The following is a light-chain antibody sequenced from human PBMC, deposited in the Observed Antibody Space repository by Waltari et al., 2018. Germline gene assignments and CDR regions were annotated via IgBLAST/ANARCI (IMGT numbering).Light chain of an antibody. J-gene: IGLJ3*02. CDR3: ETGGHGSWV. CDR1: SEHSSNI. CDR2: VNSDGSH. V-gene: IGLV4-69*01. Sequence: QLVLTQSPSASASLGASVKPTCTLASEHSSNIIAWLQQQPEKGPRYLMKVNSDGSHTKGDEIPDRFSGSSSGAERYLIISSLQSEDEAGYYCETGGHGSWVFGGGTKLTIL.